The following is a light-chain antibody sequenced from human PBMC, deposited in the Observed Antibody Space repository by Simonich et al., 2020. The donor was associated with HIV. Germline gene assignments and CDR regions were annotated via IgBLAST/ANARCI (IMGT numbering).Light chain of an antibody. V-gene: IGKV3D-20*01. J-gene: IGKJ4*01. CDR1: QNIRCSH. CDR3: QQYGSSPVT. Sequence: EIVLTQSPGSLSLSPGESATLSCRTSQNIRCSHLAWYQQKPGLAPRLLIYDADSRATGSADRFSGSGSGTDFTLTISRLEPEDFAVYYCQQYGSSPVTFGGGTKVEIK. CDR2: DAD.